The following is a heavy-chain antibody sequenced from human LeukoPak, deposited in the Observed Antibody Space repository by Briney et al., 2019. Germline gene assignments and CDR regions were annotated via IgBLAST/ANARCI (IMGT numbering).Heavy chain of an antibody. Sequence: GGSLRLSCAVSGFTFRSYAMTWVRQAPGKGLEWVSTISGRGGNTYYSDSVVGRFTISRDNARNTLFLQIDSLRLEDTAIYYCAKGPHSYRDLNHWGRGTLVTVSS. D-gene: IGHD1-26*01. CDR1: GFTFRSYA. CDR2: ISGRGGNT. J-gene: IGHJ5*02. V-gene: IGHV3-23*01. CDR3: AKGPHSYRDLNH.